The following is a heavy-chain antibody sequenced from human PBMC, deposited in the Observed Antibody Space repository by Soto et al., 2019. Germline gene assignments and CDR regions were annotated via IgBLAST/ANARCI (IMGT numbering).Heavy chain of an antibody. V-gene: IGHV3-23*01. J-gene: IGHJ4*02. CDR2: ISGSGGST. CDR3: AKDTRQPVPAAERSDY. Sequence: EVQLLESGGGLVQPGGSLRLSCAASGFTFSSYAMSWVRQAPGKGLEWVSAISGSGGSTYYADSVKGRFTISRDNSKNTLYLQMNSLRAEDTAVYYCAKDTRQPVPAAERSDYWGQGTLVTVSS. CDR1: GFTFSSYA. D-gene: IGHD2-2*01.